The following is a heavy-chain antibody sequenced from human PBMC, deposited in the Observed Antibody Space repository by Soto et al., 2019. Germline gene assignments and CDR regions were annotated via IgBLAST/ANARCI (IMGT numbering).Heavy chain of an antibody. CDR3: AKHPGCSGGSCYLNPYYYYGMDV. Sequence: EVQLLESGGGLVQPGGSLRLSCAASGFTFSSYAMSWVRQAPGKGLEWVSAISGSGGSTYYADSPKGRFTISRDNSKNTPYLQMNSLGAEDTAVYYCAKHPGCSGGSCYLNPYYYYGMDVWGQGTTVTVSS. CDR2: ISGSGGST. CDR1: GFTFSSYA. D-gene: IGHD2-15*01. J-gene: IGHJ6*02. V-gene: IGHV3-23*01.